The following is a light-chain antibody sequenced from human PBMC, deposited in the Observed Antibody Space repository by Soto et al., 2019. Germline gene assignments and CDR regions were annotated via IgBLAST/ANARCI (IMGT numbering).Light chain of an antibody. Sequence: SYELTQPPSVSVAPGERARINCGETNIGRESVHWYQQKPGQAPVLVIFYDYNRPSGSPRRFPGSSSGNTATLTISRVEDGNEAGYYCQERDGSSDHVFFGGRTKLTVL. CDR1: NIGRES. CDR2: YDY. V-gene: IGLV3-21*04. J-gene: IGLJ2*01. CDR3: QERDGSSDHVF.